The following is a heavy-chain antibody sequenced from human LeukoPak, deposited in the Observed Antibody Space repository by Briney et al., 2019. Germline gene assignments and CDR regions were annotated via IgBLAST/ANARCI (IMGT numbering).Heavy chain of an antibody. D-gene: IGHD7-27*01. Sequence: ASVTVSCTASGYTFTGYYMHWVQQAPGQGLEWMGRINPNSGGTNYAQKFQGRVTMTRDTSISTAYMELSRLRSDATAVYSCARETGGFLGVNVDTYDFDYWGQGTLVTVSS. CDR1: GYTFTGYY. CDR2: INPNSGGT. J-gene: IGHJ4*02. CDR3: ARETGGFLGVNVDTYDFDY. V-gene: IGHV1-2*06.